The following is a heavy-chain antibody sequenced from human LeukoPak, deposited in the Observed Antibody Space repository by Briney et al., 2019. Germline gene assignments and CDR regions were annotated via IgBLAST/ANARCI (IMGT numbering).Heavy chain of an antibody. V-gene: IGHV4-39*01. Sequence: PSETLSLTCSVSGGSMSSPCFCWAWIRQPPGKGLEWVGNIYYSGSSYYNPSLKSRVTISVDTSKNQFSLKLSSVTAADKAVYYCASMSRGVILGPNYYSYYIDVWGKGTMVIVSS. D-gene: IGHD3-10*01. CDR1: GGSMSSPCFC. J-gene: IGHJ6*03. CDR2: IYYSGSS. CDR3: ASMSRGVILGPNYYSYYIDV.